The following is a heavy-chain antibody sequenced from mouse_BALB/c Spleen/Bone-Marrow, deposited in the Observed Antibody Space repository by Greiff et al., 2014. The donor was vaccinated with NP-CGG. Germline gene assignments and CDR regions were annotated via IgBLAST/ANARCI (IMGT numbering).Heavy chain of an antibody. J-gene: IGHJ2*01. CDR1: GFTFSSFG. V-gene: IGHV5-17*02. Sequence: EVKLMESGGGLVQPGGSRKLSCAASGFTFSSFGMHWVRQAPGKGLEWVAYISSGSSTIYYADTVKGRFTISRDNPKNTLFLQMTSLRSEDTAMYYCARMYFDYWGQGTTLTVSS. CDR2: ISSGSSTI. CDR3: ARMYFDY.